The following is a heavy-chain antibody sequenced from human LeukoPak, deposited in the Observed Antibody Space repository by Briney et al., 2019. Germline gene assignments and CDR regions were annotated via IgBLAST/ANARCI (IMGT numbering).Heavy chain of an antibody. D-gene: IGHD3-9*01. Sequence: ASETLSLTCAVSGYSISSGYYWGWIRQPPGKGLEWIGTIHHSGSTYYNSSLESRVPISKDTSKNQFSLRLSSVTAADTAVYFCARLTGRYCFDYWGQGTLVTVAS. J-gene: IGHJ4*02. CDR2: IHHSGST. V-gene: IGHV4-38-2*01. CDR1: GYSISSGYY. CDR3: ARLTGRYCFDY.